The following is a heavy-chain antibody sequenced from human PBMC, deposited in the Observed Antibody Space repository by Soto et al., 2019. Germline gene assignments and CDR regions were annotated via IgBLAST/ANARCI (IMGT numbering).Heavy chain of an antibody. D-gene: IGHD3-3*01. CDR2: IYYSGST. J-gene: IGHJ6*02. CDR1: GGSVSSGSYY. V-gene: IGHV4-61*01. Sequence: SETLSLTCTVSGGSVSSGSYYWSWIRQPPGKGLEWIGYIYYSGSTNYNPSLKSRVTISVDTSKNQFSLKLSSVTAADTAVYYCAREGSGRSGYLFYYYYGMDVWGQGTTVTVSS. CDR3: AREGSGRSGYLFYYYYGMDV.